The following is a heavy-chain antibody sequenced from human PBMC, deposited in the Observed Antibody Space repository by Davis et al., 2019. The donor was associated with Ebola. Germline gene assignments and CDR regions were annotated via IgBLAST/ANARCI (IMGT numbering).Heavy chain of an antibody. CDR2: IYPGYSDT. V-gene: IGHV5-51*01. CDR1: GYSFTSYW. D-gene: IGHD3-10*01. J-gene: IGHJ6*02. Sequence: GESLKIPCRGSGYSFTSYWIGWVRQVPGKGLEWMGIIYPGYSDTRYSPSFQGQVTISADKSIRTAYLQWSSLKASDTAMYYCAKAGGYGSGSYYTRYYYYYGMDVWGQGTTVTVSS. CDR3: AKAGGYGSGSYYTRYYYYYGMDV.